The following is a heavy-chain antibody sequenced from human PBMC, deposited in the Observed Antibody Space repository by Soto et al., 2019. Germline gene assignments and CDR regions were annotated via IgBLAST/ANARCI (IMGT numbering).Heavy chain of an antibody. CDR2: FDPEDGET. D-gene: IGHD2-2*01. CDR3: ATSSYSSRTSCSYGMDV. Sequence: ASVKVSCKVSGYTLTELSMHWVRQAPGKGLEWMGGFDPEDGETIYAQKFQGRVTMTEDTSTDTAYMELSSLRSEDTAVYYCATSSYSSRTSCSYGMDVWGQGTTVTVSS. V-gene: IGHV1-24*01. CDR1: GYTLTELS. J-gene: IGHJ6*02.